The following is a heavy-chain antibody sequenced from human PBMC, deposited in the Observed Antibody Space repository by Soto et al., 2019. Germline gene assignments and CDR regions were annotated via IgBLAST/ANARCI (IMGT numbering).Heavy chain of an antibody. V-gene: IGHV4-31*03. Sequence: QVQLQESGPGLVKPSQTLSLTCTVSGGSISSGGYYWSWIRQHPGKGLEWIGYIYYRGSTYYNPSLTSRLTISVDTSKPQFSLKLRSVTAADTPVYYCARRSLYYYGSGSQPWDYWGQGTLVTVSS. CDR1: GGSISSGGYY. D-gene: IGHD3-10*01. CDR3: ARRSLYYYGSGSQPWDY. J-gene: IGHJ4*02. CDR2: IYYRGST.